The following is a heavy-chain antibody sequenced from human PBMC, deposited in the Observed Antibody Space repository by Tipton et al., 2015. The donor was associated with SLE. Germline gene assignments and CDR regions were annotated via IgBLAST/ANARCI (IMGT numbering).Heavy chain of an antibody. CDR3: ARDTAMVTGGFYYYYGMDV. CDR1: GFTFSSYT. V-gene: IGHV3-48*01. J-gene: IGHJ6*02. Sequence: SLRLSCAASGFTFSSYTMNWVRQAPGKGLEWVSYISSSGGTIYYADSVKGRFTISRDNAKNSLYLQMNSLRAEDTAVYFCARDTAMVTGGFYYYYGMDVWGQGTTVTVSS. D-gene: IGHD5-18*01. CDR2: ISSSGGTI.